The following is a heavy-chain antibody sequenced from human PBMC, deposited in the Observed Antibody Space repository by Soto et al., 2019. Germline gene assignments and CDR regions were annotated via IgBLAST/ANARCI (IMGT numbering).Heavy chain of an antibody. CDR3: ATERGGYGLLDS. CDR2: IYPSGMP. Sequence: QLQLQESGSGLVKPSHTLSLTCTVSGGSISNAAYSWSWIRQPPGKGLEWIGYIYPSGMPFYKPSLRSRVTISMDRSNDQFSLNVKSVTAADTAVYYCATERGGYGLLDSLGQGTLVTVSS. CDR1: GGSISNAAYS. D-gene: IGHD5-18*01. V-gene: IGHV4-30-2*01. J-gene: IGHJ4*02.